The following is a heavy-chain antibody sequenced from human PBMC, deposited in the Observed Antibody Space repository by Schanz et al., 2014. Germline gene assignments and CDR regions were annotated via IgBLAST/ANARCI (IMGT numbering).Heavy chain of an antibody. CDR1: GFNVGNNY. Sequence: EVQLEVSGGGLVQPGGSLRLSCEASGFNVGNNYMSWVRQPPGKGLECISIIYSRGGTFHADSVKGRFTISRDKSKNTLYLEMNSLRAEDTAVYYCASRSVCAPTWGQGILVTVSS. D-gene: IGHD2-8*01. CDR2: IYSRGGT. J-gene: IGHJ5*02. CDR3: ASRSVCAPT. V-gene: IGHV3-66*01.